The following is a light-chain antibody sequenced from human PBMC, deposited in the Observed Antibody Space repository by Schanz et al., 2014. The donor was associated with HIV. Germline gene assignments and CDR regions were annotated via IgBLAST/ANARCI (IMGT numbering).Light chain of an antibody. CDR1: HSPGNS. CDR3: QEYSNWPPYT. Sequence: EIVLTQSPVILSLSPGERATLSCRASHSPGNSLAWYQQKPGQAPRLLIYDASKRASGVPERFSGSGSGTEFTLTISSLQSEDFAVYFCQEYSNWPPYTFGQGTKLEVK. CDR2: DAS. V-gene: IGKV3-15*01. J-gene: IGKJ2*01.